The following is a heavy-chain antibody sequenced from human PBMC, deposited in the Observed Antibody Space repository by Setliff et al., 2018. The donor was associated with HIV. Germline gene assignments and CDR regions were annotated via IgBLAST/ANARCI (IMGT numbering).Heavy chain of an antibody. J-gene: IGHJ4*02. Sequence: SETLSLTCIVSGASFTDHYWSWIRQPPGKGLEWIGYVFHTGDTAYNPSLESRVTISLDRSKNQFALQMTSVTTADTAVYYYARGGVTAVWDLTDWGQGILVTISS. V-gene: IGHV4-59*11. D-gene: IGHD2-21*02. CDR1: GASFTDHY. CDR2: VFHTGDT. CDR3: ARGGVTAVWDLTD.